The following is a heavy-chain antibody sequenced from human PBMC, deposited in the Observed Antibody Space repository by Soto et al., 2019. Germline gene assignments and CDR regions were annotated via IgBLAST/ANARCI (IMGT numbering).Heavy chain of an antibody. CDR1: GYTFTGYY. CDR3: ARASYGSGYYTDYYYYMEV. Sequence: ASVKVSCKASGYTFTGYYMHWVRQAPGQGLEWMGWINPNSGGTNYAQKFQGWVTMTRDTSISTAYMERSRLRSDDTAVYYGARASYGSGYYTDYYYYMEVWGKGTTVTVSS. CDR2: INPNSGGT. V-gene: IGHV1-2*04. J-gene: IGHJ6*03. D-gene: IGHD3-3*01.